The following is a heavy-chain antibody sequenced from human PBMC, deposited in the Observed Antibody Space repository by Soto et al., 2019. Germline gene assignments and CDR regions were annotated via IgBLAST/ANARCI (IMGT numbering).Heavy chain of an antibody. CDR2: VYDTGST. Sequence: PSETLSLTCSVSGGSISGYYWSWIRQAPGKGLEWIGYVYDTGSTSYNPSLQSRVTISVDTSKNQFSLSLRLVTAADTAVYFCARSIAVPSSHSDHWGQGTRVTVSS. CDR1: GGSISGYY. V-gene: IGHV4-59*01. J-gene: IGHJ4*02. D-gene: IGHD6-6*01. CDR3: ARSIAVPSSHSDH.